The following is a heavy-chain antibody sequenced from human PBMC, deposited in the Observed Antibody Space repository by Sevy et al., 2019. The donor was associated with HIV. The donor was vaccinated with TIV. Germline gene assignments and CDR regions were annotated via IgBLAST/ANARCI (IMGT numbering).Heavy chain of an antibody. J-gene: IGHJ3*01. V-gene: IGHV3-11*03. D-gene: IGHD3-22*01. CDR3: ARLSEYYYDSSGYYTTGTAFDL. CDR1: GFTFSDYY. Sequence: GGSLRLSCAASGFTFSDYYMSWIRQAPGNGLEWVSYMSSGTSYTNYADSVKGRFTISRDTSKNTLFLQMNTLRAEDTAVYYCARLSEYYYDSSGYYTTGTAFDLLGQGTMVTVSS. CDR2: MSSGTSYT.